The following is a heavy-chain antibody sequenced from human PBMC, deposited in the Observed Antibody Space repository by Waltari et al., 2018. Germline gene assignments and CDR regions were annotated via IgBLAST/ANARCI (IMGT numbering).Heavy chain of an antibody. CDR2: IKNDGSGI. J-gene: IGHJ3*01. V-gene: IGHV3-74*03. CDR1: GFNVSDYW. D-gene: IGHD3-16*01. Sequence: VQLVESGGGLVLPGGSLSLPCAASGFNVSDYWMYLVRQVPGEGLVWVSRIKNDGSGIKYADSVRGRFTISRDNAKNTLDLQMNSLRAEDTAVYYCASIRPGFWGQGTKVTVSS. CDR3: ASIRPGF.